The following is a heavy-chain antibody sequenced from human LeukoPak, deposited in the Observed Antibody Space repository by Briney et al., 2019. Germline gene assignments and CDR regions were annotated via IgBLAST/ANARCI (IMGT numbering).Heavy chain of an antibody. Sequence: PSETLSLTCAVYGGSFSGYYWSWIRQPPGKGLEWIGEINHSGSTNYNPSLKSRVTISVDTSKNQFSLKLSSVTAADTAVYYCARHILSSRYYGSGSSDAFDIWGQGTMVTVSS. CDR3: ARHILSSRYYGSGSSDAFDI. D-gene: IGHD3-10*01. CDR2: INHSGST. V-gene: IGHV4-34*01. CDR1: GGSFSGYY. J-gene: IGHJ3*02.